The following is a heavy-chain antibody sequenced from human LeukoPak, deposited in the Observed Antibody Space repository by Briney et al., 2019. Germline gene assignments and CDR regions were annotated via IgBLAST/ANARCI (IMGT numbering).Heavy chain of an antibody. V-gene: IGHV4-34*09. CDR3: ARDRSYSGYDSRIFDY. J-gene: IGHJ4*02. CDR1: GGSFSGYY. D-gene: IGHD5-12*01. CDR2: IYYSGST. Sequence: SETLSLTCAVYGGSFSGYYWSWIRQPPGKGLEWIGYIYYSGSTYYNPSLKSRVTISVDTSKNQFSLKLSSVTAADTAVYYCARDRSYSGYDSRIFDYWGQGTLVTVSS.